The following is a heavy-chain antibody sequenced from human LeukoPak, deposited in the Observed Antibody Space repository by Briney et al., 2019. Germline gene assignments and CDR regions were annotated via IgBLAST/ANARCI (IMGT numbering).Heavy chain of an antibody. CDR1: SGSITSYY. V-gene: IGHV4-4*07. Sequence: SETLSLTCTVSSGSITSYYWSWIRQPAGKGLEWIGRIDFRGSINHNPSLKSRVTMSVDTSKNQFSLRLTSVTAADTAVYYCARTTMTYYFDYWGQGTLLTVSS. J-gene: IGHJ4*02. CDR2: IDFRGSI. D-gene: IGHD4-17*01. CDR3: ARTTMTYYFDY.